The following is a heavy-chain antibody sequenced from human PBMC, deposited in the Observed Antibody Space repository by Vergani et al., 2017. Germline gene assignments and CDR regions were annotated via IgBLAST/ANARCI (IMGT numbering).Heavy chain of an antibody. D-gene: IGHD1/OR15-1a*01. CDR2: ISDGGETK. V-gene: IGHV3-11*01. Sequence: QVQLVSSGGGLVRRGGSLRLSCAASGFIFSDYYMTCIRQTPGKGLEWLAHISDGGETKMYAASLKGRFTVSRDNTKNLLILQMKTLKVDDTATYYCGRKQSPASLMDKPIDIWGQGTLVTVSS. J-gene: IGHJ5*02. CDR3: GRKQSPASLMDKPIDI. CDR1: GFIFSDYY.